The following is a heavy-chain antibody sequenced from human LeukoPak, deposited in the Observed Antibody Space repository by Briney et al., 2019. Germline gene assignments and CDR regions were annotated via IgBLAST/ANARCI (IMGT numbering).Heavy chain of an antibody. CDR3: ARHLVYCSSTSCLFDY. D-gene: IGHD2-2*01. CDR1: GGSFSGYY. Sequence: SETLSLTCAVYGGSFSGYYWSWIRQPPGKGLEWIGYIYYSGSTYYNPSLKSRVTISVDTSKNQFSLKLSSVTAADTAVYYCARHLVYCSSTSCLFDYWGQGTLVTVSS. CDR2: IYYSGST. V-gene: IGHV4-30-4*08. J-gene: IGHJ4*02.